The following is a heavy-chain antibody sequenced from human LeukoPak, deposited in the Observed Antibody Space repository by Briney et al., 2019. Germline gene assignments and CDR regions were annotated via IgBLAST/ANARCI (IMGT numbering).Heavy chain of an antibody. CDR1: GGSISSSSYY. CDR2: IYYSGST. J-gene: IGHJ4*02. Sequence: SETLSLTCTVSGGSISSSSYYWGWIRQPPGKGLEWIGSIYYSGSTYYNPSLKSRVTISVDTSKNQFSLKLSSVTAADTAVYYCARPSRSSGYEGDYWGQGTLVTVSS. V-gene: IGHV4-39*01. D-gene: IGHD3-22*01. CDR3: ARPSRSSGYEGDY.